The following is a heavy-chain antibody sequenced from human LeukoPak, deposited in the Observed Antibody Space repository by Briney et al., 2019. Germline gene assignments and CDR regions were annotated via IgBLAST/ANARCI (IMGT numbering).Heavy chain of an antibody. J-gene: IGHJ5*02. D-gene: IGHD1-26*01. CDR2: INEDENEK. CDR3: ARVMSGSYDWFDP. CDR1: GFTFTLYW. V-gene: IGHV3-7*01. Sequence: PGGSLRLSCAASGFTFTLYWMTWVRQAPGKGLEWVANINEDENEKYYLDSVKGRFTISRDNAENTMYLQMNSLRAEDTAVYYCARVMSGSYDWFDPWGQGTLVTVSS.